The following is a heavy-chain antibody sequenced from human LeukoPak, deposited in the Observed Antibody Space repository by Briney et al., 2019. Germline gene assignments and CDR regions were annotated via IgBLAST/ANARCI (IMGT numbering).Heavy chain of an antibody. V-gene: IGHV4-4*07. CDR2: IYTSGST. CDR1: GGSISSYY. D-gene: IGHD6-13*01. CDR3: ARGDPRDSSWYYGDYFDY. Sequence: PSETLSLTCTVSGGSISSYYWSWIRQPAGKGLEWIGRIYTSGSTNYNPSLKSRVTMSVDTSKNQFSLKLSSVTAADTAVYYCARGDPRDSSWYYGDYFDYWGQGTLVTVSS. J-gene: IGHJ4*02.